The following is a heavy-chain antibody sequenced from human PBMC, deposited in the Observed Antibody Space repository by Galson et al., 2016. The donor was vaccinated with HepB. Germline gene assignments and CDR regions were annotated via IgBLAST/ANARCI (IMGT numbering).Heavy chain of an antibody. CDR1: GYSFTSYW. CDR3: ARHRRYCTNGVCYPGAFDI. V-gene: IGHV5-51*01. D-gene: IGHD2-8*01. Sequence: QSGAEVTKPGESLKISCKGSGYSFTSYWIDWVRQMPGKGLEWMGIIYPGDSDTRYSPSFQGQVTISAHKSINTAYLQWSSLKASDTAMYYCARHRRYCTNGVCYPGAFDIWGQGTMVTVSS. J-gene: IGHJ3*02. CDR2: IYPGDSDT.